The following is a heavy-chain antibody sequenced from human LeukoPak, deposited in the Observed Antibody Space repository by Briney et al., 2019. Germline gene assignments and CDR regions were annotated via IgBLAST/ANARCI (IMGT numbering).Heavy chain of an antibody. D-gene: IGHD2-2*01. CDR1: GFTFSSYA. V-gene: IGHV3-23*01. CDR2: ISGSGGST. J-gene: IGHJ4*02. Sequence: GGSLRLSCAASGFTFSSYAMSWVRQAPGKGLEWVSAISGSGGSTYYADSVKGRFTISRDNSKNTLYLQMNSLRAEDTAVYYCAKDHIVVVPAANYFDYWGQGTLVTVSS. CDR3: AKDHIVVVPAANYFDY.